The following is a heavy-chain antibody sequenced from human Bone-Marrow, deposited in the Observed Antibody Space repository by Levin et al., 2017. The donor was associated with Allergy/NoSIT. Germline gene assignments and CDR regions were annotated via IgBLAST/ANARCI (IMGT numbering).Heavy chain of an antibody. D-gene: IGHD5-24*01. CDR3: TGGDGYNYVSANPPMAWFDP. CDR2: IRSKAYGGTT. J-gene: IGHJ5*02. Sequence: HPGGSLRLSCTASGFTFGDYAMSWFRQAPGKGLEWVGFIRSKAYGGTTEYAASVKGRFTISRDDSKSIAYLQMNSLKTEDTAVYYCTGGDGYNYVSANPPMAWFDPWGQGTLVTVSS. CDR1: GFTFGDYA. V-gene: IGHV3-49*03.